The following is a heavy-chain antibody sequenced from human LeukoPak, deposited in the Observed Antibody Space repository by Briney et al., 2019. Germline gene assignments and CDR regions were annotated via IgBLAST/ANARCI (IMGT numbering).Heavy chain of an antibody. CDR1: GGSFSGPY. D-gene: IGHD6-13*01. CDR2: INHSGST. CDR3: ASDSYNSIFYY. J-gene: IGHJ4*02. Sequence: SETLSLTCAVYGGSFSGPYWSWIRQPPGKGLEWIGEINHSGSTSYNPSLKSRVTISLDTSKNQFSLKLSSVNAADTAVYYCASDSYNSIFYYWGQGTLVTVSS. V-gene: IGHV4-34*01.